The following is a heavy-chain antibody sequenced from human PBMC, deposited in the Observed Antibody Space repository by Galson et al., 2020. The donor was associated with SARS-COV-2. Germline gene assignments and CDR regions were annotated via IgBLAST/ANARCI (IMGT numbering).Heavy chain of an antibody. Sequence: GESLKISCAASGFTFSAYAMNWVRQAPGRGLEWVSYLSDSGTTIYYADSVKGRFTISRDNAQNSLYLQMNSLRAEDTAVYYCARGDMGNDYFDYWGQGTLVTVSS. J-gene: IGHJ4*02. V-gene: IGHV3-48*01. CDR1: GFTFSAYA. D-gene: IGHD7-27*01. CDR2: LSDSGTTI. CDR3: ARGDMGNDYFDY.